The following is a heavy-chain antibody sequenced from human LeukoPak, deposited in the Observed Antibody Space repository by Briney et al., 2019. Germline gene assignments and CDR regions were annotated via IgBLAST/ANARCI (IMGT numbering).Heavy chain of an antibody. CDR3: SGGRVSTRGDY. D-gene: IGHD5/OR15-5a*01. V-gene: IGHV3-66*01. Sequence: PGGSLRLSCAASGFTVSSNYMSCARQAPGKSLEWVTVIYSGGSTYHADSVKGRFPISRDNSKNTLYLQMNSLRAEDTAVYYCSGGRVSTRGDYWGQGTLVTVSS. CDR1: GFTVSSNY. J-gene: IGHJ4*02. CDR2: IYSGGST.